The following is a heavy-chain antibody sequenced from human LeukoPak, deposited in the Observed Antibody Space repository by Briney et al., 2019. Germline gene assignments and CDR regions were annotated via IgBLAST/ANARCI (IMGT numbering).Heavy chain of an antibody. CDR3: ASPTPPQWLRYDY. D-gene: IGHD5-12*01. V-gene: IGHV3-30-3*01. Sequence: GGSLRLSCAASGFTFNSYTMHWVRQAPGKGLEWVALTLYDGSKEYYADSVKGRFTISRDNSKNTLYLQMNSLRAEDTAVYYCASPTPPQWLRYDYWGQGTLVTVSS. J-gene: IGHJ4*02. CDR1: GFTFNSYT. CDR2: TLYDGSKE.